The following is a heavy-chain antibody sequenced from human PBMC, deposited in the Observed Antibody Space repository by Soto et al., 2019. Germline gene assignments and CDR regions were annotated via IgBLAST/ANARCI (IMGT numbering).Heavy chain of an antibody. D-gene: IGHD6-19*01. CDR3: ARLGAWRSSGWYYFDY. V-gene: IGHV3-11*01. CDR1: GVTFSDYY. Sequence: PGGSLGLACAASGVTFSDYYMSWIRQAPGKGLEWVSYISSSGGTIYYADSVKGRFTISRDYAQNSLYLQMNSLRAEDTAVYYCARLGAWRSSGWYYFDYWGQGTLVPVSS. CDR2: ISSSGGTI. J-gene: IGHJ4*02.